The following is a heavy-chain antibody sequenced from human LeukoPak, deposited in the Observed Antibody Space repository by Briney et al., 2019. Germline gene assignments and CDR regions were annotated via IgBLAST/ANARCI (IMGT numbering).Heavy chain of an antibody. Sequence: SESLSLPCTVSGDSLSIGDYYCSSIRQPPGKGLEWIGYIYYSGSTYYNPSLKSRVAISVDTSKNQFSLKLSSVTAADTAVYYCARDLNYYGSGSSVDYWGQGTLVTVSS. J-gene: IGHJ4*02. V-gene: IGHV4-30-4*01. CDR3: ARDLNYYGSGSSVDY. CDR2: IYYSGST. CDR1: GDSLSIGDYY. D-gene: IGHD3-10*01.